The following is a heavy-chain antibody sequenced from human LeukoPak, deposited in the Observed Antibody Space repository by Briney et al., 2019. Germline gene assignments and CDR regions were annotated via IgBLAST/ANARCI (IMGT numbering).Heavy chain of an antibody. V-gene: IGHV3-23*01. J-gene: IGHJ5*02. CDR2: ISGSGGLT. D-gene: IGHD4/OR15-4a*01. CDR1: RVTFSAFA. Sequence: GGSLRLSCAASRVTFSAFAMTWGRQAPGSGLEWVSAISGSGGLTYYADSVKGRFTISRGNSKSTLYLHMNGLRAEDTALYYCTKDQGYDYGDQLDHWGQGTLVTVSS. CDR3: TKDQGYDYGDQLDH.